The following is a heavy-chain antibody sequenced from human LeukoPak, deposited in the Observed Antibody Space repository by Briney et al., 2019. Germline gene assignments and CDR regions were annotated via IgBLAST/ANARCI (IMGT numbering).Heavy chain of an antibody. CDR1: GYSFTSYW. CDR3: ARLLRNIAAGVYYFDY. V-gene: IGHV5-51*01. J-gene: IGHJ4*02. CDR2: IYPGDSDT. D-gene: IGHD6-13*01. Sequence: GESLKISCKGSGYSFTSYWIGWVRQMPGKGLEWMGIIYPGDSDTRYSPSFQGQVTLSADKSSSTAYLQWSSLKASDSATYYCARLLRNIAAGVYYFDYWGQGTLVTVSS.